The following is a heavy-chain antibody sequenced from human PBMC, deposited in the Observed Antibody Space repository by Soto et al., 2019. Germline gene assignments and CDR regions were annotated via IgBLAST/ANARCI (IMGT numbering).Heavy chain of an antibody. CDR2: INPNSGGT. V-gene: IGHV1-2*04. CDR1: GYTFTGYY. Sequence: GASVKVSCKASGYTFTGYYMHWVRQAPGQGLEWMGWINPNSGGTNYAQKIQGWVTMTRDTSISTAYMELSRLRSDDTAVYYCARAFSSSWFQAFDIWGQGTMVTVSS. J-gene: IGHJ3*02. CDR3: ARAFSSSWFQAFDI. D-gene: IGHD6-13*01.